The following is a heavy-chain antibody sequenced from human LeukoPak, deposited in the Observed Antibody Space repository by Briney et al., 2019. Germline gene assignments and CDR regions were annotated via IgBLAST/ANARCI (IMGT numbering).Heavy chain of an antibody. CDR3: AKDVSGQAY. J-gene: IGHJ4*02. CDR1: GFTLSNYG. V-gene: IGHV3-30*02. Sequence: GGSLRLSCTASGFTLSNYGMHWVRQAPGEGLEWLALIRNDGYRKHYADSVKGRFTISRDIFKNTLYLQMNNLRPEDTAVYYCAKDVSGQAYWGQGTLLTVSS. CDR2: IRNDGYRK. D-gene: IGHD3-3*01.